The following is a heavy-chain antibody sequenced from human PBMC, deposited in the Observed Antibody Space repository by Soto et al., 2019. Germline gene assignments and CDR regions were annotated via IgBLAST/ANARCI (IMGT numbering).Heavy chain of an antibody. Sequence: QTLSLTCAISGDSVSSNSAAWNWIRQSPSRGLEWLGRTYYRSKWYNDYAVSVKSRITINPDTSKNQFSLQLNSVTPEDTAVYYCARSGPPVAAALYNWFDPWGQGTLVIVSS. J-gene: IGHJ5*02. CDR1: GDSVSSNSAA. CDR3: ARSGPPVAAALYNWFDP. D-gene: IGHD6-13*01. V-gene: IGHV6-1*01. CDR2: TYYRSKWYN.